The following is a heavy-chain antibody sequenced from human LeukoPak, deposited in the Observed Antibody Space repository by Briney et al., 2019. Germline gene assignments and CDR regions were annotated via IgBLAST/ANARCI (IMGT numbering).Heavy chain of an antibody. CDR1: GYTFSTYG. Sequence: GASVKVSCKASGYTFSTYGISWVRQAPGQGLEWMGWINPNSGGTNYAQKFQGRVTMTRDTSISTAYMELSRLRSDDTAVYYCARGKYYDFWSGTENFDCWGQGTLVTVSS. CDR3: ARGKYYDFWSGTENFDC. V-gene: IGHV1-2*02. J-gene: IGHJ4*02. D-gene: IGHD3-3*01. CDR2: INPNSGGT.